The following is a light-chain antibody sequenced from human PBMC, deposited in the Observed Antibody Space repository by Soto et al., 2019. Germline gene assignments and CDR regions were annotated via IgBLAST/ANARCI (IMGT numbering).Light chain of an antibody. Sequence: EIVLTQSPGTLSLSPGERATLSCRASHSVSSSYLTWYQQRPGQAPRLLIYGASSRATGIPDRFSGSASGTHFTLTISRLEPEDCAVYYCQQYGGSFTFGPGTKVDIK. CDR3: QQYGGSFT. CDR1: HSVSSSY. V-gene: IGKV3-20*01. J-gene: IGKJ3*01. CDR2: GAS.